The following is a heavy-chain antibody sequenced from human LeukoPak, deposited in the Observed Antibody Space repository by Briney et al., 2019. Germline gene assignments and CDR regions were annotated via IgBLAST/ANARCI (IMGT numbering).Heavy chain of an antibody. V-gene: IGHV3-9*01. CDR2: ISWNSGSI. Sequence: PGGSLRLSCAASGFTFDDYAMHWVRQAPGKGLEWVSGISWNSGSIGYADSVKGRFTISRGNAKNSLYLQMNSLRAEDTALYYCAKGRFLEWSHDAFDIWGQGTMVTVSS. D-gene: IGHD3-3*01. CDR3: AKGRFLEWSHDAFDI. CDR1: GFTFDDYA. J-gene: IGHJ3*02.